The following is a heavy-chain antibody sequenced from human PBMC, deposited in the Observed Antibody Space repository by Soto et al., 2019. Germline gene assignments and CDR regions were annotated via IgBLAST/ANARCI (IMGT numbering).Heavy chain of an antibody. CDR2: VYYSGGA. Sequence: QVHLQESGPGLVKPSETLSLTCAVSGVSIHNSHSFWGWIRQPPGKALEFIANVYYSGGAHYNPSLKSRVTITVDTATNQVSLRMSSVTAADTAVYFCGRVVEGATRHTDFDSWGQGTLVTVSS. CDR1: GVSIHNSHSF. V-gene: IGHV4-39*01. D-gene: IGHD3-3*01. CDR3: GRVVEGATRHTDFDS. J-gene: IGHJ5*01.